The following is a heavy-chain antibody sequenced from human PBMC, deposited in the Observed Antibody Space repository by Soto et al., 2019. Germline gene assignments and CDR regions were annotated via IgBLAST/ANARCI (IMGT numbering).Heavy chain of an antibody. J-gene: IGHJ4*02. CDR1: GFTFSSYS. V-gene: IGHV3-48*02. Sequence: EVQLVESGGGLVQPGGSLRLSCAASGFTFSSYSMNWVRQAPGKGLEWVSYISSSSTIYYADSVKGRFTTSRDNAKNSLYLQMNSLRDEDTAVYYCARDISRVATIPSWGQGTLVTVSS. CDR2: ISSSSTI. D-gene: IGHD5-12*01. CDR3: ARDISRVATIPS.